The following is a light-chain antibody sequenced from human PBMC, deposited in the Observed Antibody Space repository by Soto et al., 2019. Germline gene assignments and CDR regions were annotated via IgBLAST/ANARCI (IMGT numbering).Light chain of an antibody. J-gene: IGLJ1*01. V-gene: IGLV2-23*02. CDR1: SSDVGSYNL. Sequence: LTQPASVSGSPGQSITISCTGTSSDVGSYNLVSWYQQHPGKAPKLMIYEVSKRPSGVSNRFSGSKSGNTASLTISGLQAEDEADYYCCSYASSITPLTFGTGTKVTV. CDR2: EVS. CDR3: CSYASSITPLT.